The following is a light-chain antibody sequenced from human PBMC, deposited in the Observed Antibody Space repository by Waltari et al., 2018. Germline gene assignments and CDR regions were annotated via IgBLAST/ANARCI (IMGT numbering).Light chain of an antibody. CDR3: QQYYSSPFT. CDR1: QSVLFSSNSKNY. J-gene: IGKJ3*01. CDR2: WAS. Sequence: DIVMTQSPDSLAVSLGERATINCKSSQSVLFSSNSKNYLAWYQQKPGQPPKLLIYWASTRESGVPDRFSGSGSATDFTLTISSLQAEDVAVYYCQQYYSSPFTFGPGTKLEIK. V-gene: IGKV4-1*01.